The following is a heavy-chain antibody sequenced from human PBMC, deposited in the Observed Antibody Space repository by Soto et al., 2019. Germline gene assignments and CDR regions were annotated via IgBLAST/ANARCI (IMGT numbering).Heavy chain of an antibody. J-gene: IGHJ6*02. V-gene: IGHV3-11*06. Sequence: PGGSLRLSCAASGFTFSDYYMSWIRQAPGKGLEWVSYISSSSSYTNYADSVKGRFTISRDNAKNSLYLQMNSLRAEDTAVYYCARDRPDFWSAHREPGPGMDVWGQGTTVTVSS. CDR1: GFTFSDYY. CDR2: ISSSSSYT. D-gene: IGHD3-3*01. CDR3: ARDRPDFWSAHREPGPGMDV.